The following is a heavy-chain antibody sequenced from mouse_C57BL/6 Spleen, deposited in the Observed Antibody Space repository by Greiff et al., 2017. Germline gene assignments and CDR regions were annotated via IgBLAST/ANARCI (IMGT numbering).Heavy chain of an antibody. J-gene: IGHJ2*01. V-gene: IGHV14-1*01. CDR2: LDPEDGGT. CDR3: TINTPMSAVVPFDY. CDR1: GFNIKDYY. Sequence: EVQLQQSGAELVRPGASVKLSCTASGFNIKDYYMHWVKQRPEQGLEWIGRLDPEDGGTEYDPKFQGKATMTADTSSNTAYMQLSSLTSEDTAVYYCTINTPMSAVVPFDYWGQGTTLTVSS. D-gene: IGHD1-1*01.